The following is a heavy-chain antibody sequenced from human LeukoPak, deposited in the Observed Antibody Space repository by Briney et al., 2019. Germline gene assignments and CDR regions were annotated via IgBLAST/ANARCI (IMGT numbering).Heavy chain of an antibody. Sequence: ASVKVSCKASGYTFTSYAMHWVRQAPGQRLEWMGWISAGNGNATYTQKFQDRVTFTRDTSASTAYMDLSSLRSEGTAVYYCTRNLANTGNFDLWGRGTLVTVSS. CDR2: ISAGNGNA. D-gene: IGHD3-10*01. CDR1: GYTFTSYA. CDR3: TRNLANTGNFDL. J-gene: IGHJ2*01. V-gene: IGHV1-3*01.